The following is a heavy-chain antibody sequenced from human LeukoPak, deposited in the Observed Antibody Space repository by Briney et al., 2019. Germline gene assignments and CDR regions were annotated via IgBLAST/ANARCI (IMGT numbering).Heavy chain of an antibody. CDR3: ARTQPPDV. Sequence: GGSLRLSCAASGFTFSSYSMNWVRQAPGKGLEWVSFISSGNTYINYADSVKGRFTTSRDNAKNSLYLQLNSLTAEDTAVYYCARTQPPDVWGKGTTVIVSS. V-gene: IGHV3-21*01. CDR2: ISSGNTYI. CDR1: GFTFSSYS. J-gene: IGHJ6*04.